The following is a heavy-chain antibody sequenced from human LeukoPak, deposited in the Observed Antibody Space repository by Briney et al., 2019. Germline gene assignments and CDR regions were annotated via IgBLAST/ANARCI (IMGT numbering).Heavy chain of an antibody. CDR2: FDPEDGET. V-gene: IGHV1-24*01. CDR3: ATSPHSSSPDDYYGMDV. Sequence: ASVKVSCKVSGYTLTELSMHWVRQAPGKGLEWMGGFDPEDGETIYAQKFQGRVTMTEDTSTDTAYMELSSLRSEDTAVYYCATSPHSSSPDDYYGMDVWGQGTTVTVSS. CDR1: GYTLTELS. J-gene: IGHJ6*02. D-gene: IGHD6-13*01.